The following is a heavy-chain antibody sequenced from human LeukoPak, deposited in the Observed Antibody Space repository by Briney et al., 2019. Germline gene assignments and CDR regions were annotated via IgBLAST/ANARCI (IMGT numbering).Heavy chain of an antibody. Sequence: SETLSLTCTVSGGSLSSSSYYWGWIRQPPGNRLEWIGSIYYSGSTYYNPSLKSRVTISVDTSKNQFSLKLSSVTAADTAVYYCARRGYYDSSGYYSGYYWGQGTLVTVSS. D-gene: IGHD3-22*01. J-gene: IGHJ4*02. V-gene: IGHV4-39*01. CDR2: IYYSGST. CDR3: ARRGYYDSSGYYSGYY. CDR1: GGSLSSSSYY.